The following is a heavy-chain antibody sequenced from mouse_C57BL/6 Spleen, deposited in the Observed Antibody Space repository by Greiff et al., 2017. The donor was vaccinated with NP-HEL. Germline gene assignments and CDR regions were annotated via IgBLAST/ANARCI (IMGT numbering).Heavy chain of an antibody. CDR1: GYTFTDYN. J-gene: IGHJ1*03. V-gene: IGHV1-18*01. Sequence: EVQLQQSGPELVKPGASVKIPCKASGYTFTDYNMDWVKQSHGKSLEWIGDINPNNGGTIYNQKFKGKATLTVDKSSSTAYMELRSLTSEDTAVYYCATSYDGYPYWYFDVWGTGTTVTVSS. CDR2: INPNNGGT. CDR3: ATSYDGYPYWYFDV. D-gene: IGHD2-3*01.